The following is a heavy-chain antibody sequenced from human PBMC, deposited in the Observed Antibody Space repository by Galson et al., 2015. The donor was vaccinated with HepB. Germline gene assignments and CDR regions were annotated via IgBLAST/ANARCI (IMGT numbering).Heavy chain of an antibody. CDR2: ISGSGTST. CDR3: AKQVTNPGVLGWYFDL. D-gene: IGHD3-3*02. V-gene: IGHV3-23*01. CDR1: GFTFSSYA. Sequence: SLRLSCAASGFTFSSYAMSWVRQAPGKGLEWVSAISGSGTSTYFADSVKGRFTISRDNSKNTLYLQVNSLRAEDTAVYYCAKQVTNPGVLGWYFDLWGRGTLVTASS. J-gene: IGHJ2*01.